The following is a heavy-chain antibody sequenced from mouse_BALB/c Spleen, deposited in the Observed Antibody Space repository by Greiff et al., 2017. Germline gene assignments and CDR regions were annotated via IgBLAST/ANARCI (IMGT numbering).Heavy chain of an antibody. J-gene: IGHJ4*01. Sequence: VQLQQPGAELVMPGASVKMSCKASGYTFTDYWMHWVKQKPGQGLEWIGYINPYNDGTKYNEKFKGKATLTSDKSSSTAYMELSSLTSEDSAVYYCARPYRYADYYAMDYWGQGTSVTVSS. CDR3: ARPYRYADYYAMDY. D-gene: IGHD2-14*01. CDR1: GYTFTDYW. CDR2: INPYNDGT. V-gene: IGHV1-14*01.